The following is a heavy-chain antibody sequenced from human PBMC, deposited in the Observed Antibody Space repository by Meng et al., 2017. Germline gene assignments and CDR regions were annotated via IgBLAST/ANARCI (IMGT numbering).Heavy chain of an antibody. CDR3: ARVTCCEARPNDY. CDR1: GFTFDDYA. D-gene: IGHD1-20*01. J-gene: IGHJ4*02. V-gene: IGHV3-9*01. Sequence: SLKISCAASGFTFDDYAIHWVRQVPGKGLEWVSGISSNSGNIGYGDSVKGRFTISRDNSKNTLYLQMNSLRAEDTAVYYCARVTCCEARPNDYWGQGTLVTVSS. CDR2: ISSNSGNI.